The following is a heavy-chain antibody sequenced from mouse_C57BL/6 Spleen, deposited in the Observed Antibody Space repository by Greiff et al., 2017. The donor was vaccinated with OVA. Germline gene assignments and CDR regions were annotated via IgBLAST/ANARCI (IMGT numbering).Heavy chain of an antibody. CDR1: GYTFTSYW. J-gene: IGHJ4*01. Sequence: QVQLQQPGAELVKPGASVKLSCKASGYTFTSYWMHWVKQRPGQGLEWIGMIHPNSGSTNYNEKFKSKATLTVDKSSSTAYMQLSSLTSEDSAVYYCAIYDGYYGAMDYWGQGTSVTVSS. CDR3: AIYDGYYGAMDY. CDR2: IHPNSGST. D-gene: IGHD2-3*01. V-gene: IGHV1-64*01.